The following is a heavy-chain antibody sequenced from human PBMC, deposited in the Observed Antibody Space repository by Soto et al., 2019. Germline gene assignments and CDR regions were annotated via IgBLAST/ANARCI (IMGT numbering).Heavy chain of an antibody. CDR3: ARDADPSGSYDGVGFDY. CDR1: GFTFSSYA. D-gene: IGHD1-26*01. V-gene: IGHV3-30-3*01. J-gene: IGHJ4*02. CDR2: ISYDGSNK. Sequence: QVQLVESGGGVVQPGRSLRLSCAASGFTFSSYAMHWVRQAPGKGLEWLAVISYDGSNKYYADSVKGRFTISRDNSKNTLYLQMNSLRAEDTAVYYCARDADPSGSYDGVGFDYWGQGTLVTVSS.